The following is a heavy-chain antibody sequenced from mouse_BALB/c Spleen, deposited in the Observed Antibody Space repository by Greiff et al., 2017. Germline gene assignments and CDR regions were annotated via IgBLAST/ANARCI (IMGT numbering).Heavy chain of an antibody. J-gene: IGHJ2*01. V-gene: IGHV5-6*01. CDR2: ISSGGSYT. CDR3: AKTPFITTVVAFDY. CDR1: GFTFSSYG. D-gene: IGHD1-1*01. Sequence: EVQGVESGGDLVKPGGSLKLSCAASGFTFSSYGMSWVRQTPDKRLEWVATISSGGSYTYYPDSVTGRFTISRDNAKNTLYLQMSSLKSEDTAMYYCAKTPFITTVVAFDYWGQGTTLTVSS.